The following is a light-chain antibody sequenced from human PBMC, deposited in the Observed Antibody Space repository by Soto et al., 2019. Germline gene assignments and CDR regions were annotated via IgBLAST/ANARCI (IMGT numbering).Light chain of an antibody. V-gene: IGKV3-11*01. J-gene: IGKJ5*01. CDR1: QSVSSY. CDR3: QQRSNWPIT. CDR2: DAS. Sequence: EIVLTHSQATLSLSPCERATLSFRASQSVSSYLAWYQQKPGQAPRLLIYDASNRATGIPARFSGSGSGTDFTLTISSLEPEDFAVYYCQQRSNWPITFGQGTRLEIK.